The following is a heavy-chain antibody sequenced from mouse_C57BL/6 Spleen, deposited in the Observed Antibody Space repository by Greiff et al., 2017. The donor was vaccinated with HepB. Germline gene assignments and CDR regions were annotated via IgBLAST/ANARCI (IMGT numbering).Heavy chain of an antibody. CDR3: ARPTGVAKVYYFDD. Sequence: LQESGPELVKPGASVKISCKASGYAFSSSWMNWVKQRPGKGLEWIGRIYPGDGDTNYNGKFKGKATLTADKSSSTAYMQLSSLTSEDSAVYFWARPTGVAKVYYFDDWGQGTTLTVSS. CDR1: GYAFSSSW. V-gene: IGHV1-82*01. D-gene: IGHD1-1*01. J-gene: IGHJ2*01. CDR2: IYPGDGDT.